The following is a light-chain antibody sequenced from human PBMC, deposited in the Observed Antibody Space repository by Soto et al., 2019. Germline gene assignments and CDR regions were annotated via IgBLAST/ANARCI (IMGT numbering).Light chain of an antibody. CDR1: QSVSNN. Sequence: EIVMTQSPATLTVSPGDRATLSCRASQSVSNNLAWYQQKPGHAPRLLIYSASTRATGIPARFSGGGSETEFTLTISSLQSEDFAVYYCQQYNNWPPAITFGQGTRLEIK. CDR2: SAS. J-gene: IGKJ5*01. CDR3: QQYNNWPPAIT. V-gene: IGKV3-15*01.